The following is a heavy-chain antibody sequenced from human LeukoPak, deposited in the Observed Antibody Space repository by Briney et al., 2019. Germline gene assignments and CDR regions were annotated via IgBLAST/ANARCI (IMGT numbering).Heavy chain of an antibody. CDR2: INHSGST. CDR1: GGSFSGYY. V-gene: IGHV4-34*01. D-gene: IGHD2-2*02. CDR3: ARSRVETDIVVVPAARPRLYYYYYMDV. J-gene: IGHJ6*03. Sequence: NSSETLSLTCAVYGGSFSGYYCSWIRQPPGKGLEWIGEINHSGSTNSNPSLKSRVTISVDTSKNQLSLNLSSVTAADTAVYYCARSRVETDIVVVPAARPRLYYYYYMDVWGKGTTVTVSS.